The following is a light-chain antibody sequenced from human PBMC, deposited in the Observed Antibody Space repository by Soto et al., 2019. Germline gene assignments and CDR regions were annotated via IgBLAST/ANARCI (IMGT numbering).Light chain of an antibody. CDR1: SSNIGAGFD. J-gene: IGLJ1*01. V-gene: IGLV1-40*01. Sequence: QSVLTQPPSVSGAPGQRVTISCTGTSSNIGAGFDVHWYQQLPGTAPKLLIYGNGHRPSGVPDRFSGSKSGTSASLAITGLQAEDETDYYCHSYDSSLTDYVFGTGTKVTVL. CDR3: HSYDSSLTDYV. CDR2: GNG.